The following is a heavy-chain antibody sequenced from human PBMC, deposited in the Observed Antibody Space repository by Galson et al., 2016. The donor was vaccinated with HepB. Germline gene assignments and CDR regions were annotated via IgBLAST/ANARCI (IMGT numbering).Heavy chain of an antibody. CDR1: GFTLSTYW. Sequence: SLRLSCAASGFTLSTYWMSWVRQAPGKGLEWVSLISGSGSSTFYADSVKGRFTISRDNSKNTLYLQMNSLRAEDTAVYYCAKRSCSGGSCYHVDHWGQGTLVTVAS. CDR3: AKRSCSGGSCYHVDH. CDR2: ISGSGSST. J-gene: IGHJ5*02. D-gene: IGHD2-15*01. V-gene: IGHV3-23*01.